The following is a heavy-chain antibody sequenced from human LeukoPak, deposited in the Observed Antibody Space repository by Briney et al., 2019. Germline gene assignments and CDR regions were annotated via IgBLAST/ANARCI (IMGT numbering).Heavy chain of an antibody. CDR2: MNPNSGNT. CDR3: ARDYDGSTTDEDY. CDR1: GYTFTSYD. Sequence: ASVKVSCKASGYTFTSYDINWVRQATGQGLEWMGWMNPNSGNTGYAQKFQGRVTMTRNTSISTACMELSSLRSEDTAVYYCARDYDGSTTDEDYWGQGTLVTVSS. V-gene: IGHV1-8*01. D-gene: IGHD4-17*01. J-gene: IGHJ4*02.